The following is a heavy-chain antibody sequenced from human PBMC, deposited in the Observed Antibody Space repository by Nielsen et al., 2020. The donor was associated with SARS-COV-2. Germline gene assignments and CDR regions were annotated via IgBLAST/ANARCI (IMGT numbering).Heavy chain of an antibody. V-gene: IGHV3-7*01. CDR2: IKQDGSEK. CDR3: ARDSGDFWSGYIFYYYYYYMDV. J-gene: IGHJ6*03. CDR1: GFTFSSYW. D-gene: IGHD3-3*01. Sequence: GSLKIFCAASGFTFSSYWMSWVRQAPGKGLEWVANIKQDGSEKYYVDSVKGRFTISRDNAKNSLYLQMNSLRAEDTAVYYCARDSGDFWSGYIFYYYYYYMDVWGKGTTVTVSS.